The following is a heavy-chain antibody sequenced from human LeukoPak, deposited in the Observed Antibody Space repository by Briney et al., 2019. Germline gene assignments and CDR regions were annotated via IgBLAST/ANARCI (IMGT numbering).Heavy chain of an antibody. CDR2: INPNSGGT. V-gene: IGHV1-2*02. J-gene: IGHJ5*02. CDR1: GYTFTGYY. D-gene: IGHD3-10*01. CDR3: ARGARYYGSGKNWFDP. Sequence: ASVKVSCKASGYTFTGYYMHWVRQAPGQGLEWMGWINPNSGGTNYAQKLQGRVTMTRDTSTITAYMGLSRLRSDDTAGYYRARGARYYGSGKNWFDPWGQGTLVTVSS.